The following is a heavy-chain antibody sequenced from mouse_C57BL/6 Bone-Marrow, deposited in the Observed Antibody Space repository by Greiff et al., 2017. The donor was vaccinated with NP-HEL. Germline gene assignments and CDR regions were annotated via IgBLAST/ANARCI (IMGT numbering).Heavy chain of an antibody. V-gene: IGHV1-80*01. CDR3: ARAYYGSTSWYFDV. CDR1: GYAFSSYW. Sequence: VKLMESGAELVKPGASVKISCKASGYAFSSYWMNWVKQRPGKGLEWIGQIYPGDGDTNYNGKFKGKATLTADKSSSTAYMQLSSLTSEDSAVYFCARAYYGSTSWYFDVWGTGTTVTVSS. CDR2: IYPGDGDT. J-gene: IGHJ1*03. D-gene: IGHD1-1*01.